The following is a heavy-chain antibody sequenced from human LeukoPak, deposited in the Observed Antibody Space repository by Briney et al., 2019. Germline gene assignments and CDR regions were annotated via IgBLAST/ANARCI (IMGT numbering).Heavy chain of an antibody. D-gene: IGHD6-13*01. J-gene: IGHJ5*02. CDR1: GDSINAYY. CDR3: ARRRAEGGSNGHYNWFDP. CDR2: IYLSGTT. Sequence: SETLSLTCTVSGDSINAYYWGWIRQPPGKGLEWIGYIYLSGTTKYNPSLESRVTISVDTSKNQFSLKLSSVTAADTAVYYCARRRAEGGSNGHYNWFDPWGQGILVTVSS. V-gene: IGHV4-59*08.